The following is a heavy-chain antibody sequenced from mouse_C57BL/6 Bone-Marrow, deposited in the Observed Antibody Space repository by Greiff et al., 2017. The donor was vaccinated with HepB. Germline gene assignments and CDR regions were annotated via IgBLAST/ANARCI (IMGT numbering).Heavy chain of an antibody. CDR1: GYSFTDYN. Sequence: VQLQQSGPELVKPGASVKISCKASGYSFTDYNMNWVKQSNGKSLEWIGVINPNYGTTSYNQKFKGKATLTVDQSSSTAYMQLNSLRSEDSAIYYSARVDYQYGYAIDYWGQGTSLTVSS. J-gene: IGHJ4*01. V-gene: IGHV1-39*01. CDR2: INPNYGTT. D-gene: IGHD2-4*01. CDR3: ARVDYQYGYAIDY.